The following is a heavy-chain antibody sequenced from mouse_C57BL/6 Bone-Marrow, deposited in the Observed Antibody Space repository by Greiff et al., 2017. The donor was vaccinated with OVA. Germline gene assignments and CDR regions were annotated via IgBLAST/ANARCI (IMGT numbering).Heavy chain of an antibody. CDR3: ARGNYYGSGFDY. J-gene: IGHJ2*01. V-gene: IGHV1-82*01. CDR1: GYAFSSSW. Sequence: VNVVESGPELVKPGASVKISCKASGYAFSSSWMNWVKQRPGTGLEWIGRIYPGDGDTKYNGKFKGKATLTADNSSITAYMQFSSLTSEDSAVYFCARGNYYGSGFDYWGQGTTLTVSS. CDR2: IYPGDGDT. D-gene: IGHD1-1*01.